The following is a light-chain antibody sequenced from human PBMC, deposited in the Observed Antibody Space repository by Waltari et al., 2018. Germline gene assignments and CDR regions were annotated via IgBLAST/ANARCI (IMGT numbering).Light chain of an antibody. CDR1: QSVSSSD. V-gene: IGKV3-20*01. J-gene: IGKJ4*01. CDR3: QQYGSSTLT. Sequence: EIVLTQSPGTLSLSPGERGTLPCRASQSVSSSDLAWYQQKPGQAPRLLIYGASSRATGIPDRFSGSGSGTDFTLTISRLEPEDFAVYYCQQYGSSTLTFGGGTKVEIK. CDR2: GAS.